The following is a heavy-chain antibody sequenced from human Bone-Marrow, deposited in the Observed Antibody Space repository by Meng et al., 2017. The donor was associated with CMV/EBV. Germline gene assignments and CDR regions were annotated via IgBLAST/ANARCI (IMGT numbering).Heavy chain of an antibody. CDR3: ARGRSVAQT. J-gene: IGHJ5*02. CDR2: IYYTGRT. V-gene: IGHV4-61*01. CDR1: GGSVSAESYY. D-gene: IGHD6-19*01. Sequence: SETLSLTCTVSGGSVSAESYYWSWIRQPPGKGLEWIGYIYYTGRTTYNSSLESRVTISVDASKNQFSLRPTSVAAADTAVYYCARGRSVAQTWGQGTLVTVSS.